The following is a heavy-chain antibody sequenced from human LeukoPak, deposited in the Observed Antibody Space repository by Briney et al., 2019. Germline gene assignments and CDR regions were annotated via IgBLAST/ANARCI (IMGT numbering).Heavy chain of an antibody. CDR3: ARVYRRIYCSGGSCYPLTSDDAFDI. J-gene: IGHJ3*02. CDR1: GYTFTGYY. Sequence: ASVKVSCKASGYTFTGYYMHWVRQAPGQGLEWMGRINPNSGGTNYAQKFQGSVTMTRDTSISTAYMELSRLRSDDTAVYYCARVYRRIYCSGGSCYPLTSDDAFDIWGQGTMVTVSS. CDR2: INPNSGGT. V-gene: IGHV1-2*06. D-gene: IGHD2-15*01.